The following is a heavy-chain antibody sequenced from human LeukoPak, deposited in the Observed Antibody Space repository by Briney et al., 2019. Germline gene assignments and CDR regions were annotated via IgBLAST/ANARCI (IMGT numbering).Heavy chain of an antibody. D-gene: IGHD6-19*01. CDR2: ISYSGST. V-gene: IGHV4-30-4*01. CDR3: ARVSSGGSGGTLDY. Sequence: SETLSLTCAVSGDSISSSDYYWSWIRQPPGKGLEWIGHISYSGSTFYNPSLKSRLTISVDTSKNHLSLKLSSVTAADTAVYYCARVSSGGSGGTLDYWGQGTVVTVSS. CDR1: GDSISSSDYY. J-gene: IGHJ4*02.